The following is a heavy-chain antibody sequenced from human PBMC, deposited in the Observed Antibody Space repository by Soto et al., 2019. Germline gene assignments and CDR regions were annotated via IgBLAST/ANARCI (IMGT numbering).Heavy chain of an antibody. V-gene: IGHV1-2*02. CDR1: GDSFNDYY. J-gene: IGHJ6*03. CDR3: ARESGGATATLDYYYFYMDV. Sequence: VQLAQSGAEVKKPGASVKVSCKTSGDSFNDYYIHWVRQAPGQGLEWMGWINPNGGATKYAQKGQGRVTVTRDTSIRTVYMELSSLRSDDTAVYYCARESGGATATLDYYYFYMDVWGKGTTVTVSS. D-gene: IGHD5-12*01. CDR2: INPNGGAT.